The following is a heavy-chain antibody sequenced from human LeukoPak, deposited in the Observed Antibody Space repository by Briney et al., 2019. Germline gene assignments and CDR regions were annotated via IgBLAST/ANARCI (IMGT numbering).Heavy chain of an antibody. D-gene: IGHD3-16*01. CDR2: IWYDGSNK. Sequence: GGSLRLSCAASGFTFSSYGMHWVRQAPGKGLEWAAVIWYDGSNKYYADSVKGRFTISRDNSKNTLYLQMNSLRAEDTAVYYCARSMITFGGAMGYFDYWGQGTLVTVSS. V-gene: IGHV3-33*01. CDR1: GFTFSSYG. J-gene: IGHJ4*02. CDR3: ARSMITFGGAMGYFDY.